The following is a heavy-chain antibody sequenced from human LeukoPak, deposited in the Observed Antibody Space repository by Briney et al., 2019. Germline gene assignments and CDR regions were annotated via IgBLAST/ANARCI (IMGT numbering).Heavy chain of an antibody. Sequence: ASVKVSCKASGYTFTSSDFNWVRQAPGQGLEWMGWISASNGNTNYAQKLHGRVTMTTDTSTNTVYMELRSLRFDDTAVYYCARDLAGVVGVTAWFDPWGQGTLVTVSS. CDR3: ARDLAGVVGVTAWFDP. D-gene: IGHD1-26*01. CDR1: GYTFTSSD. CDR2: ISASNGNT. J-gene: IGHJ5*02. V-gene: IGHV1-18*01.